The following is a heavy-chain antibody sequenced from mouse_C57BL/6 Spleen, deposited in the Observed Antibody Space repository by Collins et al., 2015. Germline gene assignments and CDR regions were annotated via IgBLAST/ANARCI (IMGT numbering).Heavy chain of an antibody. CDR3: TREEDY. V-gene: IGHV3-6*01. Sequence: DVQLQESGPGLVKPSQSLSLTCSVTGYSITSGYYWNWIRQFPGNKLEWMGYISYDGSNNYNPSLKNRISITRDTSKNQFFLKLNSVTTEDTATHYCTREEDYWGQGTTLTVSS. J-gene: IGHJ2*01. CDR2: ISYDGSN. CDR1: GYSITSGYY.